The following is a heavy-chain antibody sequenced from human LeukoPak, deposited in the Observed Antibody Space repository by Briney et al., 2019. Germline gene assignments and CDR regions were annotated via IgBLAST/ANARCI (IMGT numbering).Heavy chain of an antibody. V-gene: IGHV3-7*01. CDR1: GFTFSNYW. D-gene: IGHD3-10*01. Sequence: GGSLRLSCAASGFTFSNYWMSWVRQAPGKWREWVANIKKDGSEKYYVDSVKGRFTISRDNAKNSLYLQMNSLRAEDTAVYYCGYYYGSGSYYSSDYYYGMDVWGQGTTVTVSS. CDR3: GYYYGSGSYYSSDYYYGMDV. CDR2: IKKDGSEK. J-gene: IGHJ6*02.